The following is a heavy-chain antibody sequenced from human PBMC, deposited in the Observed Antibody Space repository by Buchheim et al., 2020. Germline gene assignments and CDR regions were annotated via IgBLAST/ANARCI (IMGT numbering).Heavy chain of an antibody. D-gene: IGHD6-19*01. J-gene: IGHJ6*02. CDR3: ARGPLAVAGNYYYYYGMDV. Sequence: QVQLQESGPGLVKPSETLSLTCTVSGGSISNYYWSWIRQPPGKGLEWIGYVYYSGTTNSGSTNYNPSLKIRVTISVDTSRNQFSLKLNSVTAADTAVYCCARGPLAVAGNYYYYYGMDVWGQGTT. CDR1: GGSISNYY. V-gene: IGHV4-59*01. CDR2: VYYSGTTNSGST.